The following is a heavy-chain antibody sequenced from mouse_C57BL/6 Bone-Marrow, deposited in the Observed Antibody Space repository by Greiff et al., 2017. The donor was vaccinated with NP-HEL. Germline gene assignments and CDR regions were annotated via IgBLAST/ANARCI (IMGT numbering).Heavy chain of an antibody. CDR2: IDPSDSYT. CDR1: GYTFTSYW. CDR3: AREPFEGY. Sequence: VQLQQPGAELVRPGTSVKLSCTASGYTFTSYWMHWVKQRPGQGLEWIGVIDPSDSYTNYNQKFKGKATLTVDTSSSTAYMQLSRLTSEDSAVYYCAREPFEGYWGQGTTLTVSS. V-gene: IGHV1-59*01. J-gene: IGHJ2*01.